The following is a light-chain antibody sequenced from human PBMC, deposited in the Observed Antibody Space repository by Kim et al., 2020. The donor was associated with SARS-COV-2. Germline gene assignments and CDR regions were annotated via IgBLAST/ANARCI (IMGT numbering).Light chain of an antibody. CDR3: QQRDNWPYP. Sequence: LSPGEQSTSSYRASQSVNSDLAWYDHNPAQAPRLLIYDISNRATGIPARFSGSGTGTDFPLTISSLETEDSAVYYCQQRDNWPYPFGQGTKLEI. CDR1: QSVNSD. CDR2: DIS. V-gene: IGKV3-11*01. J-gene: IGKJ2*01.